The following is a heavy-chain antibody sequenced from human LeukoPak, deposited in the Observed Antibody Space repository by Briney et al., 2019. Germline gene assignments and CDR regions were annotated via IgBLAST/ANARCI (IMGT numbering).Heavy chain of an antibody. CDR2: ISSSGSTI. CDR1: GFTFSDYY. CDR3: ARDLLGGITIFGVARPDAFDI. D-gene: IGHD3-3*01. V-gene: IGHV3-11*04. J-gene: IGHJ3*02. Sequence: GGSLRLSCAASGFTFSDYYMSWIRQAPGKGLEWVSYISSSGSTIYYADSVKGRFTISRDNAKNSLYLQMNSLRAEDTAVYYCARDLLGGITIFGVARPDAFDIWGQGTMVTVSS.